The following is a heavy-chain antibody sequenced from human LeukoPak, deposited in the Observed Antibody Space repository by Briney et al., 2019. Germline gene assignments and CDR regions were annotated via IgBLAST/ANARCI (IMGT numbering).Heavy chain of an antibody. J-gene: IGHJ4*02. CDR2: ISDRGGST. CDR3: AKAIHYYGSGSYYYADY. Sequence: GGSLRLSCAASGFTFSSYGMSWVRQAPGKGLEWVSTISDRGGSTYYADSVKGRFTISRDNSKNTLYLQMNSLRAEDTAVYYCAKAIHYYGSGSYYYADYWGQGTLVTVSS. D-gene: IGHD3-10*01. V-gene: IGHV3-23*01. CDR1: GFTFSSYG.